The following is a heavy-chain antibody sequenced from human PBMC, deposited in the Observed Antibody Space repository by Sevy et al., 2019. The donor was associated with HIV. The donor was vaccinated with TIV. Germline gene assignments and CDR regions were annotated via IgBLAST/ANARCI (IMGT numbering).Heavy chain of an antibody. D-gene: IGHD3-16*02. CDR2: IRQDGNEI. CDR1: GFTFHTYW. Sequence: GGSLRLSGAASGFTFHTYWMQWVRQAPGKGLEWVANIRQDGNEIYYADSVKGRFTISRDNAMQSLYLEMNNLRVEDSGIYYCARRYFDVWGQGTLVTVSS. V-gene: IGHV3-7*01. CDR3: ARRYFDV. J-gene: IGHJ4*02.